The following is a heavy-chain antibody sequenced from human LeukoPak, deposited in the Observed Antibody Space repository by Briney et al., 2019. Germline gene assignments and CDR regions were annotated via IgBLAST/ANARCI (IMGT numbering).Heavy chain of an antibody. CDR3: AIQTGGRLFDI. CDR2: INDSGNT. J-gene: IGHJ3*02. Sequence: PSETLSLTCAAYGVTFSGYYWSWIRQPPGKGLEWIGEINDSGNTNYNPSLMSRVTISADTPKSQFTLKVSSVTAADTAVYYCAIQTGGRLFDIWGQGTMVNVSS. D-gene: IGHD1-14*01. CDR1: GVTFSGYY. V-gene: IGHV4-34*08.